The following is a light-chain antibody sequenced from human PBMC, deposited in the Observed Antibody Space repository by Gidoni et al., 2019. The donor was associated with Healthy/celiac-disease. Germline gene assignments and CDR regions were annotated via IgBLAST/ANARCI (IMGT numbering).Light chain of an antibody. Sequence: DIQMTQSPSSLSASVGDRVTITCRASQSMSSYLNWYQQKPGKAPKLLIYAASSLQSGVPSRLSGSGSGTDFTLTHSSLQPEDFGTYYCQQSYSTPPRAFGQGTKVEIK. V-gene: IGKV1-39*01. CDR3: QQSYSTPPRA. J-gene: IGKJ1*01. CDR2: AAS. CDR1: QSMSSY.